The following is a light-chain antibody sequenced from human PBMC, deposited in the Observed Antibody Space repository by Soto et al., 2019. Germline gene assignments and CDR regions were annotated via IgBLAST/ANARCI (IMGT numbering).Light chain of an antibody. CDR1: SSDVGGYNY. Sequence: QSALTQPPSASGSPGQSVTISCTGTSSDVGGYNYVSWYQQHPGKAPKLMIYEVSKRHSGVPDRFSGSKSGNTASLTVSGLQAEDEADYYCSSYAGSNNLRVFGGGTKLTVL. J-gene: IGLJ3*02. V-gene: IGLV2-8*01. CDR2: EVS. CDR3: SSYAGSNNLRV.